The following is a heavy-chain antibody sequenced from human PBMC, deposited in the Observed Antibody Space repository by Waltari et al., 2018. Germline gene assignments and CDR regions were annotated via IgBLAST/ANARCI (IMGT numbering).Heavy chain of an antibody. Sequence: QLQLQESGPGLVRPSETLSLTCSVAGGSISSGSFYWGWIRQSPGKGLEWIGSIYYSGSTDDNSNLKSRVTISGDTSKNQFSLKLSSVTAADTAVYYCARHWKKSGYRFDPWGQGTLVTVSS. CDR3: ARHWKKSGYRFDP. V-gene: IGHV4-39*01. D-gene: IGHD5-12*01. CDR1: GGSISSGSFY. CDR2: IYYSGST. J-gene: IGHJ5*02.